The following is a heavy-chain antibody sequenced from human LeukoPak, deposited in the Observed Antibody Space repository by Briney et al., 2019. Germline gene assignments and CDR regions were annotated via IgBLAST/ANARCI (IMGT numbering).Heavy chain of an antibody. Sequence: PGGSLRLSCAASGFTFSSYWMHWVRQAPGKGLVWVSRISSDGSSTDYADSVKGRFTISRDNAKNTLHLQMNSLRAEDTAVYYCASRIPYDSSSYWGQGTLVTVSS. D-gene: IGHD3-22*01. J-gene: IGHJ4*02. CDR3: ASRIPYDSSSY. CDR2: ISSDGSST. V-gene: IGHV3-74*01. CDR1: GFTFSSYW.